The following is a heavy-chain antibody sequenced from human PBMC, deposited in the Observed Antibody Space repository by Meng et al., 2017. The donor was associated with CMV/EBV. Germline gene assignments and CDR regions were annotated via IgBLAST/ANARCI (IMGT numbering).Heavy chain of an antibody. Sequence: QIPLKESGPPLVKPTQTLTLTCTFSGFSLSTSGVGVGWIRQPPGKALEWLALIYWDDDKRYSPSLKSRLTITKDTSKIQVVLTMTNMDPVDTATYYCARIAAAGRFDYWGQGTLVTVSS. V-gene: IGHV2-5*02. CDR3: ARIAAAGRFDY. J-gene: IGHJ4*02. CDR2: IYWDDDK. CDR1: GFSLSTSGVG. D-gene: IGHD6-13*01.